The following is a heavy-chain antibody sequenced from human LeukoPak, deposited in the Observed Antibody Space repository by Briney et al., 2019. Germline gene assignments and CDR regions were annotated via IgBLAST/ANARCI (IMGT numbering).Heavy chain of an antibody. CDR1: GYSLTELS. Sequence: ASVKVSCKVSGYSLTELSIHWVRQAPGKGLEWMGGFDPEDGETIYAQKFQGRVTMTEDTSTDTAYMELSSLRSEDTAVYYCSTVKTPLYYFDYWGQGTLVTVSS. V-gene: IGHV1-24*01. CDR2: FDPEDGET. J-gene: IGHJ4*02. CDR3: STVKTPLYYFDY.